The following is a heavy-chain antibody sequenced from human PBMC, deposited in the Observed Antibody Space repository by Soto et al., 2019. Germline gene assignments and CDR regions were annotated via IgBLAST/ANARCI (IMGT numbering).Heavy chain of an antibody. V-gene: IGHV1-2*04. J-gene: IGHJ5*02. D-gene: IGHD2-15*01. CDR1: GYTINSYD. CDR3: ARDADMGDTLGYCSGGSCWPNWFDP. Sequence: ASVKVSCKASGYTINSYDINWVRQATGQGVEWMGWMNPNSGGTNYAHKCQGWVTMTRDTSISTAYMELSRLRSDDTAGYYCARDADMGDTLGYCSGGSCWPNWFDPWGQGTLVTVSS. CDR2: MNPNSGGT.